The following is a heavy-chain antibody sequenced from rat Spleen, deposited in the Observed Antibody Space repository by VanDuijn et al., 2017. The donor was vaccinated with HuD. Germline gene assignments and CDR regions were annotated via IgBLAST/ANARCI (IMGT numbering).Heavy chain of an antibody. CDR3: ARGHTMGMDYFDY. CDR1: GRTFSDYY. D-gene: IGHD1-7*01. CDR2: INYDGSST. V-gene: IGHV5-22*01. Sequence: EVQLVESGGGLVQPGRSLKLSCAASGRTFSDYYMAWVRQAPKKGLEWVATINYDGSSTYYRDSVKGRFTISRDNAKSTLYLQMNSLRSEDTATYYCARGHTMGMDYFDYWGQGVMVTVSS. J-gene: IGHJ2*01.